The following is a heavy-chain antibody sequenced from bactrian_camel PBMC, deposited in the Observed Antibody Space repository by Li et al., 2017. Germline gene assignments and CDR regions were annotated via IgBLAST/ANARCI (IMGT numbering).Heavy chain of an antibody. J-gene: IGHJ4*01. CDR2: ISLDGIT. CDR1: GFTSNSCG. CDR3: KTRSGSCGGTYYLYAY. D-gene: IGHD2*01. V-gene: IGHV3S53*01. Sequence: QVQLVESGGGSVQAGGSLRLSCTAPGFTSNSCGIHWYRQAAGKQREWVSSISLDGITSFADSVKGRFTISTDKAKDTVYLQMNSLKPEDTAMYSCKTRSGSCGGTYYLYAYWGQGTQVTVS.